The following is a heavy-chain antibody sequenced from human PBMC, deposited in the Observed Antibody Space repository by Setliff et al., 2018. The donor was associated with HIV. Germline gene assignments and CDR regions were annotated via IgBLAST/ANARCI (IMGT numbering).Heavy chain of an antibody. CDR2: IYSAGWT. CDR3: ARSIYGSGSQPLDY. Sequence: SETLSLTCSVSGGSVTGYWWSWIRQPAGKGLEWIGRIYSAGWTIYNPSLESRVTMSVDTSKNQFSLSLSSMTAADTAVYYCARSIYGSGSQPLDYWGQGILVTVSS. V-gene: IGHV4-4*07. CDR1: GGSVTGYW. D-gene: IGHD3-10*01. J-gene: IGHJ4*02.